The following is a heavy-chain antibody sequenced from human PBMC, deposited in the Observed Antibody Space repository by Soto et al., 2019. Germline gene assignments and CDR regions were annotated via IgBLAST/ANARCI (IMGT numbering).Heavy chain of an antibody. CDR2: INSSSGSS. Sequence: ASVKVSCKASGYTFNNYYMNWVRQAPGQGLEWMGIINSSSGSSRYAQKFQGRLTMTRDTSTSTVYMELSSLTSEDTAVYYCARTWVVNYYYGMDVWGPGTTVTLSS. J-gene: IGHJ6*02. V-gene: IGHV1-46*02. CDR3: ARTWVVNYYYGMDV. CDR1: GYTFNNYY. D-gene: IGHD2-15*01.